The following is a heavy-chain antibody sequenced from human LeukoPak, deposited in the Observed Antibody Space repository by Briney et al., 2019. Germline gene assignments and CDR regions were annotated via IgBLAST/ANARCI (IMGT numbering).Heavy chain of an antibody. D-gene: IGHD3-10*01. CDR3: ASRGSYAFDI. V-gene: IGHV4-30-2*02. Sequence: SQTLSLTCAVSGGSISSGGYSWSWIRQPPGTGLEWIGYIYHSGSTYYNPSLKSRVTISVDRSKNQFSLKLSSVTAADTAVYYCASRGSYAFDIWGQGTMVTVSS. CDR2: IYHSGST. J-gene: IGHJ3*02. CDR1: GGSISSGGYS.